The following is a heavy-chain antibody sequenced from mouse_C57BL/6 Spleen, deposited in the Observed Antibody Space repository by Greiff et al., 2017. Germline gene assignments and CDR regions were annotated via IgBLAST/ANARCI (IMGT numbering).Heavy chain of an antibody. CDR3: ARSLLAPFDY. Sequence: QVQLQQPGAELVMPGASVKLSCKASGYTFTSYWMHWVKQRPGQGLEWIGEIDPSDSYTNYNQKFKGKYTLTVDKSSSTAYMQLSSLTSEDSAVYYCARSLLAPFDYWGQGTTLTVSA. CDR1: GYTFTSYW. V-gene: IGHV1-69*01. D-gene: IGHD2-10*01. J-gene: IGHJ2*01. CDR2: IDPSDSYT.